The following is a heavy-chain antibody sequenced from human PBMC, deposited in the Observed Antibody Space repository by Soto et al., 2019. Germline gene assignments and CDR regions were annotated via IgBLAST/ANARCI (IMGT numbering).Heavy chain of an antibody. J-gene: IGHJ4*02. CDR2: FYYSGSP. CDR3: ARQFGFWSGSYIPSYFDY. D-gene: IGHD3-3*01. CDR1: GGSISSTTYY. V-gene: IGHV4-39*01. Sequence: SETLSLTCTVSGGSISSTTYYWGWIRQPPGKGLERIGSFYYSGSPYYNPSLKSRVTVSVDTSKNQFSLKLSSVTAADTAVYYCARQFGFWSGSYIPSYFDYWGQGTLVTVSS.